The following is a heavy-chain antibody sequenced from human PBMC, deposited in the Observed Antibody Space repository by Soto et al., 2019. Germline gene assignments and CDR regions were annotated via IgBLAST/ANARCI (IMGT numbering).Heavy chain of an antibody. CDR2: IIPIFGTA. D-gene: IGHD3-16*01. CDR3: ARGVGGGLWYFDY. Sequence: ASVKVSCKASGGTFSSYAISWVRQAPGQGLEWMGGIIPIFGTANYAQKFQGRVTITADESTSTAYMELSSLRSEDTAVYHCARGVGGGLWYFDYWGQGTLVTVSS. V-gene: IGHV1-69*13. J-gene: IGHJ4*02. CDR1: GGTFSSYA.